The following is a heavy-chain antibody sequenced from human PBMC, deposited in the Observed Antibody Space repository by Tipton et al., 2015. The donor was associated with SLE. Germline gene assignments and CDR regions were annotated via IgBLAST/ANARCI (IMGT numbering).Heavy chain of an antibody. CDR2: IYTNENT. Sequence: GLVKPSETLSLNCTVSDISISGHYWSWIRQAPGKGLEWIGRIYTNENTNYNPSLKSRVTMSVDTSKNHFSLKLISVTAADTAVYYCAREFLNPVTTVHYYFDLWGRGTLVTVSS. J-gene: IGHJ2*01. CDR1: DISISGHY. CDR3: AREFLNPVTTVHYYFDL. D-gene: IGHD4-11*01. V-gene: IGHV4-4*07.